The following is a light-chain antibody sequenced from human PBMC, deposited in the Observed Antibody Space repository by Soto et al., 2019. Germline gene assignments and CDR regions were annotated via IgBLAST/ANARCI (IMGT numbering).Light chain of an antibody. V-gene: IGKV3-11*01. Sequence: GTLSLSPGERVTLSCRASQDIRSHLAWYQQKPGQAPRLLIFDASSRATGIPDRFSGSGSGTDFTLTISSLEPEDFAVYYCQQRSTWPPFSFGPGTKVDIK. CDR2: DAS. J-gene: IGKJ3*01. CDR1: QDIRSH. CDR3: QQRSTWPPFS.